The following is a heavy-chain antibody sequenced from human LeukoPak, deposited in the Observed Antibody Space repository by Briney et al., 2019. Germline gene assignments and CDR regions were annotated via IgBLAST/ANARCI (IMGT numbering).Heavy chain of an antibody. CDR1: GFPFDDYG. Sequence: GGSLRLSCVASGFPFDDYGMFWVRQSPGKGLEWVSSISWNSGNIDYADSVKGRFTISRDNAKNSLYLQMNSLRAEDTAVYYCARTYDFGRGPPGDAFDNWGPGTLVTVSS. CDR2: ISWNSGNI. D-gene: IGHD3-3*01. CDR3: ARTYDFGRGPPGDAFDN. J-gene: IGHJ3*02. V-gene: IGHV3-20*04.